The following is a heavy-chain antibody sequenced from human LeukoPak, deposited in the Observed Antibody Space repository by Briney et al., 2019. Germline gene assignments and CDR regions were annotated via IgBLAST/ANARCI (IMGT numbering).Heavy chain of an antibody. D-gene: IGHD3-3*01. J-gene: IGHJ3*02. Sequence: SETLSLTCTVSGGSISSGSYYWSWIRQPAGKGLEWIGRIYTSGSTNYNPSLKSRVTISADTSKNQFSLKLSSVTAADTAVYYCARDLGWLLAFDIWGQGTMVTVSS. V-gene: IGHV4-61*02. CDR1: GGSISSGSYY. CDR2: IYTSGST. CDR3: ARDLGWLLAFDI.